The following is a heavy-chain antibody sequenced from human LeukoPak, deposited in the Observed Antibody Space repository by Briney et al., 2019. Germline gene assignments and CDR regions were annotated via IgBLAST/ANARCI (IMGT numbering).Heavy chain of an antibody. D-gene: IGHD2-8*01. J-gene: IGHJ5*02. Sequence: ASVKVSCKASGYTFTGYYIHWVREAPGQGLEWMGWINPNSGGTNYAQKFQGRVTMTRDTSISTAYMELSRLRSDDTAVYYCARVVSYLFDPWAQGTLVPVSS. V-gene: IGHV1-2*02. CDR2: INPNSGGT. CDR1: GYTFTGYY. CDR3: ARVVSYLFDP.